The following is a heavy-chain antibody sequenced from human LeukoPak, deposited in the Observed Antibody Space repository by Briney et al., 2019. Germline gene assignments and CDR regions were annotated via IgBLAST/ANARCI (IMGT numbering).Heavy chain of an antibody. Sequence: GGSLRLSCAVFGFTFSSDYMSWVRQAPGKGLEWVSGIYRGGSTDYTDAVKGRFTISRGNSKNNPFLQKHSLRTDDTTLYYCARFWGTYSFDHWGQGTLVTVSS. V-gene: IGHV3-66*01. J-gene: IGHJ5*02. CDR3: ARFWGTYSFDH. D-gene: IGHD3-16*01. CDR1: GFTFSSDY. CDR2: IYRGGST.